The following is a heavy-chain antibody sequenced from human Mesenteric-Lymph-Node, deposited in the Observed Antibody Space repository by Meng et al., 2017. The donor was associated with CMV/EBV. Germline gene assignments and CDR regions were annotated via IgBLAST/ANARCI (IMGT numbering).Heavy chain of an antibody. D-gene: IGHD5-18*01. J-gene: IGHJ4*02. CDR2: ISAYNGNT. CDR1: GYTFTSYG. CDR3: ARDFSWNTAMVTGALGY. V-gene: IGHV1-18*01. Sequence: ASVKVSCKASGYTFTSYGISWLRQAPGQGLKWMGWISAYNGNTNYAQKLQGRVTMTTDTSTSTAYMELRSLRSDDTAVYYCARDFSWNTAMVTGALGYWGQGTLVTVSS.